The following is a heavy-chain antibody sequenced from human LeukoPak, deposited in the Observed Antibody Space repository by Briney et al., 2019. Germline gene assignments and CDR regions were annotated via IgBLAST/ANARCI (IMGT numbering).Heavy chain of an antibody. CDR2: ISGSGGST. CDR3: AKSLLWGGDPDAFDI. V-gene: IGHV3-23*01. J-gene: IGHJ3*02. CDR1: GFTVSSYA. Sequence: GGSLRLSCAASGFTVSSYAMSWVRQAPGKGLEWGSAISGSGGSTYYADSVKGRFTISRDNSKNTLYLQMNSLRAEDTDVYYCAKSLLWGGDPDAFDIWGQGTMVTVSS. D-gene: IGHD2-21*02.